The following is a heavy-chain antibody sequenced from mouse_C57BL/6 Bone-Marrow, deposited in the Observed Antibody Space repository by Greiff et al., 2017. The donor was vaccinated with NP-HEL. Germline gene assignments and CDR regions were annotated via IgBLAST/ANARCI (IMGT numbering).Heavy chain of an antibody. CDR3: ARRWFLYAMDY. Sequence: QVHVKQSGAELVRPGTSVKVSCKASGYAFTNYLIEWVKQRPGQGLEWIGVINPGSGGTNYNEKFKGKATLTADTSSSTAYMQLSSLTSEDSAVYFCARRWFLYAMDYWGQGTSVTVSS. J-gene: IGHJ4*01. CDR2: INPGSGGT. CDR1: GYAFTNYL. D-gene: IGHD2-3*01. V-gene: IGHV1-54*01.